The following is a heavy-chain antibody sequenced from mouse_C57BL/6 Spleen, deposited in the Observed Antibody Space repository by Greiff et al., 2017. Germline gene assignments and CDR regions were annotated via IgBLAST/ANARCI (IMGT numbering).Heavy chain of an antibody. J-gene: IGHJ4*01. CDR3: AKKGYYAMDY. CDR1: GFSLTSYG. Sequence: VHLVESGPGLVQPSQSLSITCTVSGFSLTSYGVHWVRQSPGKGLEWLGVIWRGGSTDYNAAFMSRLSITKDNSNSQVFFKMNSLQSDDTAIYYCAKKGYYAMDYWGPGPSVTVSS. V-gene: IGHV2-5*01. CDR2: IWRGGST.